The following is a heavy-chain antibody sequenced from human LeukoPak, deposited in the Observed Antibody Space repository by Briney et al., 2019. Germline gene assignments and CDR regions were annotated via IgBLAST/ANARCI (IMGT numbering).Heavy chain of an antibody. J-gene: IGHJ4*02. CDR2: IKQDGSEK. D-gene: IGHD2-15*01. CDR1: GFTFSNYW. Sequence: PGGSLGLSCAASGFTFSNYWMNWVRQAPGKGLEWVANIKQDGSEKYYVDSVKGRFTISRDNAKNSLYLQMNSLRAEDTAVYYCARDRIGKYSIDYWGQGTLVTVSS. V-gene: IGHV3-7*01. CDR3: ARDRIGKYSIDY.